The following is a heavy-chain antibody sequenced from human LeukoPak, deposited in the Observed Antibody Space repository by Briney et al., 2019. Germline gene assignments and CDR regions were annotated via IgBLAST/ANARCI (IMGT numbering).Heavy chain of an antibody. J-gene: IGHJ4*02. D-gene: IGHD3-10*01. CDR3: ARVTWFGETRRFDY. Sequence: TSETLSLTCAVYGGSFSGYYWSWIRQPPGKGLEWIGEINHSGSTNYNPSLKSRVTISVDTSKNQFSLKLSSVTAADTAVYYCARVTWFGETRRFDYWGQGTLVTVSS. CDR2: INHSGST. V-gene: IGHV4-34*01. CDR1: GGSFSGYY.